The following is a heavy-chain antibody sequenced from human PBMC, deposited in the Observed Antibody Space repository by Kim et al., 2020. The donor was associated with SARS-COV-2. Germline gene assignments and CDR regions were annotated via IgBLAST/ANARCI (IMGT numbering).Heavy chain of an antibody. CDR2: VSGNGGST. CDR3: TKVGTGYWYFHF. Sequence: GGSLRLSCAASGFTFSTYAMSWVRQAPGKGLEWVSGVSGNGGSTYYADSVKGRFTISRDNPKNTLYLQMNSLRAEDTAVYYCTKVGTGYWYFHFWGRGTLVTVSS. CDR1: GFTFSTYA. V-gene: IGHV3-23*01. J-gene: IGHJ2*01. D-gene: IGHD7-27*01.